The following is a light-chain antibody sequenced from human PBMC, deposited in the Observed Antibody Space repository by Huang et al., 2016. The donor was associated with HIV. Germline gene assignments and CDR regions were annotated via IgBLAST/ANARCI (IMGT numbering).Light chain of an antibody. CDR1: QGIRKY. Sequence: IQLTQSPSSLSASVGDRVTITCRASQGIRKYFAWYQQKPGKAPKLLIFAASTLQSGVPSRFSGSGSGTDFTLTISSLQPEDFATYYCQQLNSFPREYTFGQGTKLEIK. CDR3: QQLNSFPREYT. V-gene: IGKV1-9*01. CDR2: AAS. J-gene: IGKJ2*01.